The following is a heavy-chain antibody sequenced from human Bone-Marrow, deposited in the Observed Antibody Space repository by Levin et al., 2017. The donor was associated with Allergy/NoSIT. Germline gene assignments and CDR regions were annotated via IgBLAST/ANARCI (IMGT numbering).Heavy chain of an antibody. CDR3: ALPGSGFFYYFDH. V-gene: IGHV7-4-1*01. CDR2: IEPNNGNP. CDR1: GYTFTDYA. D-gene: IGHD3-3*01. J-gene: IGHJ4*02. Sequence: GESLKISCKASGYTFTDYAMNWVRQAPGQGPEWMGWIEPNNGNPTYAPGFTGRFVFSVDASVGTAFLEIHDLRGDDTAVYYCALPGSGFFYYFDHWGQGTRVAVSS.